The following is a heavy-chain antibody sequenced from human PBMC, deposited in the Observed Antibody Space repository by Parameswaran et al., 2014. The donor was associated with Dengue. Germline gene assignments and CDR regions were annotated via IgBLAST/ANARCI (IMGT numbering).Heavy chain of an antibody. V-gene: IGHV3-30*04. CDR3: TRGSSSGKGGMDV. D-gene: IGHD6-13*01. Sequence: VRQMPGKGLEWVAVISYDGSNEYYADSVKGRFTISRDNSKNTLYLQMNSLRAEDTAVYYCTRGSSSGKGGMDVWGQGTTVTVSS. J-gene: IGHJ6*02. CDR2: ISYDGSNE.